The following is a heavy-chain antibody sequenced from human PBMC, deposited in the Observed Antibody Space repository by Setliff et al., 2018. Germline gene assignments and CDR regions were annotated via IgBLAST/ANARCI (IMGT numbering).Heavy chain of an antibody. Sequence: PSETLSLTCVVSGVSISSASYHWNWIRQRPGKGLEWIGYIYYSGSTHYSPSLKSRLTISVDTSKNHFSLKLNSVTAADTAVYYCARGDSFYYFMDVWGKGTTVTVSS. CDR3: ARGDSFYYFMDV. J-gene: IGHJ6*03. CDR2: IYYSGST. CDR1: GVSISSASYH. V-gene: IGHV4-31*11.